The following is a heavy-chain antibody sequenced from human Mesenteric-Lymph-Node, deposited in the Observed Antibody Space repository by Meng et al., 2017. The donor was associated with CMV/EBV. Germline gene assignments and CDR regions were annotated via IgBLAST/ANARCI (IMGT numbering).Heavy chain of an antibody. CDR1: GASVISGGRY. V-gene: IGHV4-31*02. D-gene: IGHD3-22*01. J-gene: IGHJ4*02. CDR2: IYYSGST. Sequence: GASVISGGRYWSWIRQHPGKGLEWIGYIYYSGSTSYNPSLKSRVTMSVDTSKNQFSLKLSSVTAADTAVYYCARNYYDSSGYYSFDYWGQGTLVTVSS. CDR3: ARNYYDSSGYYSFDY.